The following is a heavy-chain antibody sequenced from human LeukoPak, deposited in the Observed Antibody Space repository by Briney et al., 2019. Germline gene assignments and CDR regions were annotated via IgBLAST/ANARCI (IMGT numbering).Heavy chain of an antibody. CDR3: ARVMGSGWTGFDY. Sequence: SETLSLTCTVSGGSISSYYWTWIRLPPGKGRGWIGYTYDSGYTNYNPSLKSRVTISVDMSKTQFSLKLSSVTAADTAVYYCARVMGSGWTGFDYWGQGTLVTVSS. D-gene: IGHD6-19*01. J-gene: IGHJ4*02. CDR1: GGSISSYY. CDR2: TYDSGYT. V-gene: IGHV4-59*01.